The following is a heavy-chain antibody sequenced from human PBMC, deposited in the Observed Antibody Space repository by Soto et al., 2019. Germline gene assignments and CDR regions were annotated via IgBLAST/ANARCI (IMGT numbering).Heavy chain of an antibody. CDR3: ARQPYLGYSSPMDV. J-gene: IGHJ6*02. CDR2: ISSSSSYI. CDR1: GFTFSSYS. V-gene: IGHV3-21*01. Sequence: GGSLRLSCAASGFTFSSYSMNWVRQAPGKGLEWVSSISSSSSYIYYADSVKGRFTISRDNAKNSLYLQMNSLRAEDTAVYYCARQPYLGYSSPMDVWGQGTTVTVSS. D-gene: IGHD5-18*01.